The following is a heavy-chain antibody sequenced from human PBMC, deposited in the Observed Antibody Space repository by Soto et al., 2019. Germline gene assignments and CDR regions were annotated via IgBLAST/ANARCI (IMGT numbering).Heavy chain of an antibody. CDR3: AHKSYDSSGYYFDY. D-gene: IGHD3-22*01. Sequence: QITLKESGPTLVKPTQTLTLTCTFSGFSLSTSGVGVGWIRQPPGKALEWLALIYWDDDKRYSPSLKSRLTITKDPSKNPVVLTMTNMDPVDTAPYSCAHKSYDSSGYYFDYWGQGTLVTVSS. V-gene: IGHV2-5*02. CDR2: IYWDDDK. CDR1: GFSLSTSGVG. J-gene: IGHJ4*02.